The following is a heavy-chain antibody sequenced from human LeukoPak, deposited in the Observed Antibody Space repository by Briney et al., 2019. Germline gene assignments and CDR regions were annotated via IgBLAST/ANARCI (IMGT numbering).Heavy chain of an antibody. V-gene: IGHV1-2*02. CDR1: GYTFTGYY. J-gene: IGHJ4*02. CDR2: INCNSGGT. Sequence: GASVKVSCKASGYTFTGYYIHWVRQAPGQGLEWMGWINCNSGGTSYAQKFQGRVTMTRDTSISTVYMGLSTLKSDDTAVYYCVRDQITVTTPFFDYWGQGTLVTVSS. D-gene: IGHD4-17*01. CDR3: VRDQITVTTPFFDY.